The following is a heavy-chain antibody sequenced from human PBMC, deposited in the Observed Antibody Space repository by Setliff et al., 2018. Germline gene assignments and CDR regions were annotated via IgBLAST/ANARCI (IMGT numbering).Heavy chain of an antibody. CDR1: GYTFANYG. J-gene: IGHJ4*02. CDR2: ISGYTGNT. V-gene: IGHV1-18*01. CDR3: SRLVRYCSTTTCQRASGAEV. Sequence: GASVKVSCKASGYTFANYGVTWVRQAPGQGLEWMGWISGYTGNTNYAQKLQGRVSMTTDTSTNTAYMELSSLRYDDTAIYYCSRLVRYCSTTTCQRASGAEVWGQGTLVTSPQ. D-gene: IGHD2-8*01.